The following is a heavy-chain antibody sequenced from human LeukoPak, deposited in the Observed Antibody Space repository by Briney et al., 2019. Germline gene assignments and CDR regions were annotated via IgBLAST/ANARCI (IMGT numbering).Heavy chain of an antibody. CDR2: INHSGST. CDR1: GGSFSGYY. CDR3: ARKAVAGVWPYYFDY. J-gene: IGHJ4*02. Sequence: SETLSLTCAVYGGSFSGYYWSWIRQPPGKGLEWIGEINHSGSTNYNPSLKSRVTISVDTSKNQFSLKLSSVTAADTAVYYCARKAVAGVWPYYFDYWGQGTLVTVSS. V-gene: IGHV4-34*01. D-gene: IGHD6-19*01.